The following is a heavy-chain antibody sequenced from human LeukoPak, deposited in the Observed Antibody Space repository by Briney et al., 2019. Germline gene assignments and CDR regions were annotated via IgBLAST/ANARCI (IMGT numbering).Heavy chain of an antibody. V-gene: IGHV1-2*02. D-gene: IGHD3-22*01. Sequence: GASVKVSCKAPGYTFTAYYMHWLRQDPGQGLEWMGWINPNSGGTNYPQKFQGRVTMTRDTSISTAYMELSRLTSDDTAVYFCARDSKSHYYDSSGYLPYFDYWGQGTLVTVSS. J-gene: IGHJ4*02. CDR2: INPNSGGT. CDR1: GYTFTAYY. CDR3: ARDSKSHYYDSSGYLPYFDY.